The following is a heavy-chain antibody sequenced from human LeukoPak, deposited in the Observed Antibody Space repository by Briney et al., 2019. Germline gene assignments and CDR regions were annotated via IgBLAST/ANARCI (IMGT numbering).Heavy chain of an antibody. CDR1: GFTFSDTA. CDR3: AQELSDIFVVRTDS. CDR2: MSAYNDRT. J-gene: IGHJ4*02. D-gene: IGHD3-9*01. Sequence: GGSLRLSCAASGFTFSDTAMSWVRQTPGKGLEWVATMSAYNDRTHYADSVRGRFTVSRDNSKNTLSLQMNSLREDDTAVYYCAQELSDIFVVRTDSWGQGTLVTVSS. V-gene: IGHV3-23*01.